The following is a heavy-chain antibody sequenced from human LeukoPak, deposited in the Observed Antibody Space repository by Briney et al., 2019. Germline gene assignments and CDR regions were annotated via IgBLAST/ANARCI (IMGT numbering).Heavy chain of an antibody. J-gene: IGHJ4*02. CDR2: IYSGGST. Sequence: GESLRLSCAASGFTVSSNYMSWVRQAPGKGLEWVSVIYSGGSTYYADSVKGRFTISRDNSKNTLYLQMNSLKAEDTAVYYCARDPDGYRQGHHFDYWGQGTLATVSS. CDR3: ARDPDGYRQGHHFDY. CDR1: GFTVSSNY. D-gene: IGHD5-18*01. V-gene: IGHV3-66*01.